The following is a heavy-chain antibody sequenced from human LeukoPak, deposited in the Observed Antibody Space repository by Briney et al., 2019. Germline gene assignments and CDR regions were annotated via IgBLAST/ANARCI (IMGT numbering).Heavy chain of an antibody. V-gene: IGHV3-23*01. D-gene: IGHD4-17*01. J-gene: IGHJ3*02. CDR1: GFTFSSYA. CDR2: ISGSGGST. CDR3: AKVWDYGDYGDAFDI. Sequence: GGSLRLPCAASGFTFSSYAMSWVRQAPGKGLEWVSAISGSGGSTYYADSVKGRFTISRDNSKNTLYLQMNSLRAEDTAVYYCAKVWDYGDYGDAFDIWGQGTMVTVSS.